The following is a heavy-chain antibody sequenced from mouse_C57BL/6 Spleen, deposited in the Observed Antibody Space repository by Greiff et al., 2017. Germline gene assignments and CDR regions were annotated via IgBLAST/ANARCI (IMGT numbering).Heavy chain of an antibody. CDR3: ARRDYFYAMDY. CDR1: GFTFSSYA. Sequence: EVKVVESGGGLVKPGGSLKLSCAASGFTFSSYAMSWVRQTPEKRLEWVATISDGGSYTYYPDNVKGRFTISRDNAKNNLYLQMSHLKSEDTAMYYCARRDYFYAMDYWGQGTSVTVSS. J-gene: IGHJ4*01. V-gene: IGHV5-4*03. D-gene: IGHD1-1*01. CDR2: ISDGGSYT.